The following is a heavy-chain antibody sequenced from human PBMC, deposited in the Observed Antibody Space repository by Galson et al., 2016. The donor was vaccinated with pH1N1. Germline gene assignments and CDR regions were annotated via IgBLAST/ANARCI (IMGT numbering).Heavy chain of an antibody. J-gene: IGHJ6*03. CDR3: AKGLGTTLYYYFYFMDV. Sequence: SLRLSCAASGFTFRSYGMHWVRQAPGKGLEWVAFIRYDGGSKYYADSVKGRFTISRDNARDTLFLQMTSLRPDDRAVYDCAKGLGTTLYYYFYFMDVWGKGTTVTVSS. V-gene: IGHV3-30*02. D-gene: IGHD1-26*01. CDR1: GFTFRSYG. CDR2: IRYDGGSK.